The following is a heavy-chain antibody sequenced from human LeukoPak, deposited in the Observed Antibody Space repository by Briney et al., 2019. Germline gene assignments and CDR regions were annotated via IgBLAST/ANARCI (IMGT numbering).Heavy chain of an antibody. CDR3: ARDRTLFDY. Sequence: ASVKVSCKASGYTFTSYAINWVRQAPGQGLEWMGWINTNTGNPTFAQGFTGRFAFSLDTSVSTAYLQISSLKTEDTAVYYCARDRTLFDYWGQGTLVTVSS. CDR2: INTNTGNP. D-gene: IGHD1-7*01. V-gene: IGHV7-4-1*02. J-gene: IGHJ4*02. CDR1: GYTFTSYA.